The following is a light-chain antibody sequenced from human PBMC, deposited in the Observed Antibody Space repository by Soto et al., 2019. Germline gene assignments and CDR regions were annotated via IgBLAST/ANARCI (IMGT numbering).Light chain of an antibody. CDR1: QTVNTW. J-gene: IGKJ1*01. CDR3: HQSYSLPEA. CDR2: DAS. V-gene: IGKV1-5*01. Sequence: DIQMTQSPSTLSASVGDRVTITCRASQTVNTWLAWYQQKPGKAPKVLIFDASSLKTGVPSRFSGSGSGTEFTLTISNLQPDDFATYYCHQSYSLPEAFGQGTKVDIK.